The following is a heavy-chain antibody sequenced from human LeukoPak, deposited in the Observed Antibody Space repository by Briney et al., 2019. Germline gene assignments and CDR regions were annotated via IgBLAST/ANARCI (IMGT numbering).Heavy chain of an antibody. J-gene: IGHJ4*02. CDR1: GFTFSTYS. D-gene: IGHD3-10*01. CDR3: AKDLGGEGGSGFPGY. Sequence: PGGCLSLSCSASGFTFSTYSMTWVRQAPGKGLQWVSAISGSGGDTYYADSVKGRFTISRDNSKNTMYLQMNSLRVEDTAVYYCAKDLGGEGGSGFPGYWGQGTLVTVSS. CDR2: ISGSGGDT. V-gene: IGHV3-23*01.